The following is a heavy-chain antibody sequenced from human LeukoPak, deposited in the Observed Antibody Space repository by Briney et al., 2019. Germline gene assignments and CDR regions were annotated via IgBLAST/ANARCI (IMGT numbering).Heavy chain of an antibody. CDR1: GFTFSTYY. CDR3: ARWTSYTSTWALEY. Sequence: GGSLRLSCAASGFTFSTYYMSWVRQAPGKGLEWVANIKPDGSDKYYVGSLKGRFPISRDNAKNSLYLQMNSLRAEDTAVYYCARWTSYTSTWALEYWGQGTLVTVSS. V-gene: IGHV3-7*01. J-gene: IGHJ4*02. D-gene: IGHD6-13*01. CDR2: IKPDGSDK.